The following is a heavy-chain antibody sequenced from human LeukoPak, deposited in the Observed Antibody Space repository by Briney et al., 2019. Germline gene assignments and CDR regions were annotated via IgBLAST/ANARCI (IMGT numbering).Heavy chain of an antibody. CDR3: ARGFGDCSSTGCPPFF. CDR1: GYTFTTYD. CDR2: MNPNSGNT. Sequence: GASVKVSCKASGYTFTTYDISWVRQAPGQGLEWMGWMNPNSGNTGYAQKFQGRVIMNRDTSITTAYMELSSLISEDTAMYFCARGFGDCSSTGCPPFFWGQGTLVTVSS. V-gene: IGHV1-8*01. D-gene: IGHD2-2*01. J-gene: IGHJ4*02.